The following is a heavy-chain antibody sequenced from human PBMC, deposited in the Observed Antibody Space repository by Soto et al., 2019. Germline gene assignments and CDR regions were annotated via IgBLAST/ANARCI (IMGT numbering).Heavy chain of an antibody. Sequence: QVHLVQSGAEVKKPGASVKISCEASGYPFSDYAIHWVRQAPGQRLEGMGRINAGNGNTEYSQPFQGRLTITRDSSARTAFMELGSLTSDDSAVYFCARDRDRGDYYYYDMDVWGRGTTVIVSS. J-gene: IGHJ6*03. CDR3: ARDRDRGDYYYYDMDV. CDR2: INAGNGNT. V-gene: IGHV1-3*01. CDR1: GYPFSDYA. D-gene: IGHD3-10*01.